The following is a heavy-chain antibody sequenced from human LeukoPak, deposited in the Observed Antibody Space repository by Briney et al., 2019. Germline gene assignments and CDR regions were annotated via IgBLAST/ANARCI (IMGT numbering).Heavy chain of an antibody. CDR1: GFTFSSYG. D-gene: IGHD3-22*01. V-gene: IGHV3-7*01. Sequence: GRSLRLSCAASGFTFSSYGMHWVHQAPGKGLEWVANINQGGSEKYYVDSVKGRFTISRDNAKNSLYLEMNSLRAEDTAVYYCLRENHDSGWSFDYWGQGTLVTVSS. CDR3: LRENHDSGWSFDY. J-gene: IGHJ4*02. CDR2: INQGGSEK.